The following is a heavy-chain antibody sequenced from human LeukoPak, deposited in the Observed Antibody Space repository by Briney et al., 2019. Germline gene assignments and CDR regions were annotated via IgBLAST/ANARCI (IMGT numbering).Heavy chain of an antibody. CDR2: IYYSGST. D-gene: IGHD2-2*01. V-gene: IGHV4-39*07. Sequence: SETLSLTCTVSGGSISSSNYYWGWIRQPPGKGLEWIGSIYYSGSTYYNPSLKSRVTISVDTSKNQFSLKLRSVTAADTAVYYCARDPVGMPTDYWGQGTLVTVSS. CDR3: ARDPVGMPTDY. J-gene: IGHJ4*02. CDR1: GGSISSSNYY.